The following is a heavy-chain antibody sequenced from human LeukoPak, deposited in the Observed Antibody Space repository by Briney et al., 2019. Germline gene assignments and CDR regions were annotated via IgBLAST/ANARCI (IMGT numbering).Heavy chain of an antibody. J-gene: IGHJ4*02. Sequence: PGRSLRLSCAASGFTFSSYGMHWVRQAPGKGLEWVAVISYDGSNKYYADSVKGRFTISRDNSKNTLYLQMNSLRAEDTAVYYCARGSQAGLWFGELLAYWGQGTLVTVSS. CDR3: ARGSQAGLWFGELLAY. CDR1: GFTFSSYG. V-gene: IGHV3-30*03. D-gene: IGHD3-10*01. CDR2: ISYDGSNK.